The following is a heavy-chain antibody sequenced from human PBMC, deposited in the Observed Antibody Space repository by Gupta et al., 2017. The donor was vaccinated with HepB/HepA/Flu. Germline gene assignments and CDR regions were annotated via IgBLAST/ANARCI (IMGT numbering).Heavy chain of an antibody. CDR2: IYWDDDK. D-gene: IGHD5-12*01. V-gene: IGHV2-5*02. J-gene: IGHJ4*02. CDR1: GSPFTTGGVG. Sequence: TTLKESGPTLLNPTQTLPLTCAFFGSPFTTGGVGVGWIHQPPGKALEWLAVIYWDDDKRYIPSLKSRLTITKVSTKNQVVLTMTNMDPLNTATYYCSHTRTGGYTRLSFDSWGQGTLVSVSS. CDR3: SHTRTGGYTRLSFDS.